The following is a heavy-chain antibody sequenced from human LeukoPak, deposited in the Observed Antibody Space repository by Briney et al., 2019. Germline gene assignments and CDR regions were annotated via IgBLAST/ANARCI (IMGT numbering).Heavy chain of an antibody. Sequence: ASVKVSCKASGYTFTNYIINWVRQATGQGLEWMGWISGYNGNTNYAQRLQGRVILTTDTSTSTAYMELRSLRSDDTAVYYCARAYYYDNSGYSLDAFDIWGQGTMVTVSS. CDR3: ARAYYYDNSGYSLDAFDI. D-gene: IGHD3-22*01. J-gene: IGHJ3*02. CDR1: GYTFTNYI. V-gene: IGHV1-18*01. CDR2: ISGYNGNT.